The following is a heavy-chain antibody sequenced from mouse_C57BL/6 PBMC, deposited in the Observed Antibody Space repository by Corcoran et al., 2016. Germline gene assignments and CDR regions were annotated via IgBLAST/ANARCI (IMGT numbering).Heavy chain of an antibody. CDR3: ASANWDVSWFAY. J-gene: IGHJ3*01. D-gene: IGHD4-1*01. V-gene: IGHV3-6*01. Sequence: DVQLQESGPGLVKPSQSLSLTCSVTGYSITSGYYWNWIRQFPGNKLEWMGYISYDGSNNYNPSLKNRISITRDTSKNQFFLKLNSVTTEDTATYYCASANWDVSWFAYWGQGTLVTVSA. CDR2: ISYDGSN. CDR1: GYSITSGYY.